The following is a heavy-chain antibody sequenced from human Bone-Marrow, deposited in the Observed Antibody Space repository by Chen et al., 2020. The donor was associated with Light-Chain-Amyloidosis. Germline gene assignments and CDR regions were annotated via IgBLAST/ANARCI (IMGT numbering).Heavy chain of an antibody. J-gene: IGHJ6*03. D-gene: IGHD3-3*01. CDR1: GGSFSGYY. V-gene: IGHV4-34*01. CDR3: ARGTHYDFWSGYYYYYMDV. Sequence: QVQLQQWGAGLLTPSETLSITSAVYGGSFSGYYWSWIGQPPGKGLEWSGEINHSGSTNYNPSLKSRVTISVDTSKNHFSLKLSSVTAADTAVYYCARGTHYDFWSGYYYYYMDVWGKGTTVTVSS. CDR2: INHSGST.